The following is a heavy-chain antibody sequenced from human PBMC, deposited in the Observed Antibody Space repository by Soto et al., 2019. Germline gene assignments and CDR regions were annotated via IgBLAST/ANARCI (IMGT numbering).Heavy chain of an antibody. D-gene: IGHD2-15*01. CDR1: GFTFSDYP. CDR3: ARETPSFDS. CDR2: IRTISSAI. J-gene: IGHJ4*02. Sequence: LRLSCAASGFTFSDYPMNWVRQAPGKGLEWVSSIRTISSAIYFADSVRGRFTISRDNARNSLYLQMTSLRDEDTAVYYCARETPSFDSWGQGTLVTVSS. V-gene: IGHV3-48*02.